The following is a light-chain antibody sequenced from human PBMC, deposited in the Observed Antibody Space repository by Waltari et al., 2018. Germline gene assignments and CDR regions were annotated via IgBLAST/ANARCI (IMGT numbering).Light chain of an antibody. CDR2: LGS. CDR1: QSLLNSNGYNY. Sequence: DIVMTQSPLSLPVTPGEPASISCRASQSLLNSNGYNYLDWYVQKPGQSPQLLTYLGSNLASGVPGRFNGSGSGTDFTLKISRVEAEDVGIYYCMQALQTRRFGPGTKVDIK. V-gene: IGKV2-28*01. CDR3: MQALQTRR. J-gene: IGKJ3*01.